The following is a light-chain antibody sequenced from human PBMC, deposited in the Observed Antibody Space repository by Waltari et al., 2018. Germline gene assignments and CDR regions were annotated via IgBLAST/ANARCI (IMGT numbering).Light chain of an antibody. CDR1: QDLLHSNGYNY. CDR2: MGS. J-gene: IGKJ1*01. CDR3: MQPLQTPWT. Sequence: DIVMTQSPLSLPVTPGEPASISCRSSQDLLHSNGYNYLDWYLQKPGQSPQLVIYMGSNRASGVLDRFSGSGSGTDFTLKISRVEAEDVGIYYCMQPLQTPWTFGQGTKVEIK. V-gene: IGKV2-28*01.